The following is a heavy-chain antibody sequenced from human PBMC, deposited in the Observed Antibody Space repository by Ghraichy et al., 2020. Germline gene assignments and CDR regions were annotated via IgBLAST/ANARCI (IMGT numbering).Heavy chain of an antibody. CDR3: ARRRSAAFDP. J-gene: IGHJ5*02. CDR2: IYYSGST. CDR1: GGSISSYY. D-gene: IGHD2-15*01. V-gene: IGHV4-59*08. Sequence: SETLSLTCTVSGGSISSYYWSWIRQPPGKGLEWIGYIYYSGSTNYNPSLKSRVTISVDTSKNQFSLKLSSVTAADTAVYYCARRRSAAFDPWGQGTLVTVSS.